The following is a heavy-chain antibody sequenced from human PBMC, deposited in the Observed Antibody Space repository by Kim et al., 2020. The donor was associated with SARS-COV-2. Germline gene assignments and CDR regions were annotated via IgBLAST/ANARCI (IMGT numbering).Heavy chain of an antibody. V-gene: IGHV3-23*01. J-gene: IGHJ3*02. CDR2: VSGSGGST. D-gene: IGHD6-19*01. CDR3: AKDPAHIAVVLDAFDI. Sequence: GGSLRLSCAASGFTFSSYAMSWVRQAPGKGLEWVSAVSGSGGSTYYADSVKGRFTISRDNSKNTLYLQMNSLRAEDTAVYYCAKDPAHIAVVLDAFDIWGQGTMVTVSS. CDR1: GFTFSSYA.